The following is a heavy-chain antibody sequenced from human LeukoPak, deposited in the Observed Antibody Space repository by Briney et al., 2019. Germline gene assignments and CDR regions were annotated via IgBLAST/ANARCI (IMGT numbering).Heavy chain of an antibody. J-gene: IGHJ4*02. Sequence: GGSLRLSCAASGFTFRSYRMSWVRQAPGQGLEWVANIKQGGSEKYYVDSVKGRFTISRDNAKNSLYLQMNSLRAEDTAVYYCARGGSPRHFDYWGQGTLVTVSS. CDR1: GFTFRSYR. V-gene: IGHV3-7*01. CDR3: ARGGSPRHFDY. D-gene: IGHD2-15*01. CDR2: IKQGGSEK.